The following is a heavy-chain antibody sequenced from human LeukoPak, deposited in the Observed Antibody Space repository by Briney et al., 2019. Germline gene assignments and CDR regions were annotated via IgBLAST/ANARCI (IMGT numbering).Heavy chain of an antibody. V-gene: IGHV1-2*02. D-gene: IGHD2-2*01. Sequence: ASVKVSCKASGYTFTGYYMHWVRQAPGQGLEWMGWINPNSGGTNYAQKFQGRVTMTRDTPISTAYMELSRLRSDDTAVYYCARDSVVEPDYYYGMDVWGQGTTVTVSS. CDR2: INPNSGGT. J-gene: IGHJ6*02. CDR1: GYTFTGYY. CDR3: ARDSVVEPDYYYGMDV.